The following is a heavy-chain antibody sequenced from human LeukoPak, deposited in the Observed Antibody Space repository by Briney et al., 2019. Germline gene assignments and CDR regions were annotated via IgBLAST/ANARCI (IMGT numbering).Heavy chain of an antibody. CDR2: ISSSGSTI. J-gene: IGHJ4*02. CDR1: GFTFSDYY. CDR3: ARDPTAAAGYDY. D-gene: IGHD6-13*01. Sequence: GGSLRLSCAASGFTFSDYYMSWIRQAPGKGLEWVSYISSSGSTIYYADSVKGRFTISRDNSKNTLYLQMNSLRAEDTAVYYCARDPTAAAGYDYWGQGTLVTVSS. V-gene: IGHV3-11*04.